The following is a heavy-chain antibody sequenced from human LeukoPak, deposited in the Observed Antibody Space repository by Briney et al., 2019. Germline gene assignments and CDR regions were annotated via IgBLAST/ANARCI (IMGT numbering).Heavy chain of an antibody. Sequence: GGSLRLSCAASGFTFSSYAMSWVRQAPGKGLEWVSAISGSGGSTYYADSVKGRFTISRDNAKNSLYLQMNSLRAEDTAVYYCARESSQSYGSGSYYPKYWGQGTLVTVSS. D-gene: IGHD3-10*01. CDR1: GFTFSSYA. CDR3: ARESSQSYGSGSYYPKY. J-gene: IGHJ4*02. V-gene: IGHV3-23*01. CDR2: ISGSGGST.